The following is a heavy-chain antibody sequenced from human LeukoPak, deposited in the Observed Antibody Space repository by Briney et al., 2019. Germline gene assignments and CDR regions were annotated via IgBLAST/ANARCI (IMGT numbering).Heavy chain of an antibody. J-gene: IGHJ1*01. Sequence: GESLRLSCEGSGFTFSNYWMGWVRQAPGKGLQWVANIKTDGSEKYYVDSVKGRFTISRDNAKNSLYLQMNSLRAEDTAVYYCATYSSLNRREFQYWGQGTLLTVSS. CDR3: ATYSSLNRREFQY. CDR1: GFTFSNYW. CDR2: IKTDGSEK. D-gene: IGHD3-22*01. V-gene: IGHV3-7*01.